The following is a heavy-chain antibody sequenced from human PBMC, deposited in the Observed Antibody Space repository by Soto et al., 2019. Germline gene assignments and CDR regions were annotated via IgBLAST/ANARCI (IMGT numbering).Heavy chain of an antibody. J-gene: IGHJ4*02. V-gene: IGHV4-34*01. CDR1: GGSFSGYY. D-gene: IGHD6-13*01. CDR2: INHSGST. Sequence: SETLSLTCAVYGGSFSGYYWSWIRQPPGKGLEWIGEINHSGSTNYNPSLKSRVTISVETSKNQFSLKLSSVTAADTAVYYCARVLGSSSNGGLDYWGQGTLVTVSS. CDR3: ARVLGSSSNGGLDY.